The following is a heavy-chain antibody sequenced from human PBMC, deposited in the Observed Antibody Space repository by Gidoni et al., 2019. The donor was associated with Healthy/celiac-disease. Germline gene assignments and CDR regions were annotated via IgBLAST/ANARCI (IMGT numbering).Heavy chain of an antibody. Sequence: EVQLVESGGVLVKPGGSLSLSCAASGFTFSSYSMNWVRQAPGKGLELVSSISSSSSYIYYADSVKCRFTISRDNAKISLYLQMNSLRAEDTAVYYCAREGGWPNYGMDVWGQGTTVTVSS. CDR1: GFTFSSYS. V-gene: IGHV3-21*01. CDR2: ISSSSSYI. CDR3: AREGGWPNYGMDV. D-gene: IGHD2-15*01. J-gene: IGHJ6*02.